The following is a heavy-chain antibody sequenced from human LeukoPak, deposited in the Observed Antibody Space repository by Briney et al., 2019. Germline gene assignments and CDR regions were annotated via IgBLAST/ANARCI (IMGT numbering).Heavy chain of an antibody. CDR1: GASISGWY. V-gene: IGHV4-4*08. Sequence: SETLSLTCTVSGASISGWYWSWIRQPPGKGLEWIGRIYTSGSTNYNPSLKSRVTISVDTSKNQFSLKLSSVTAADTAVYYCASSGSYGYYYYYYYMDVWGKGTTVTVSS. CDR3: ASSGSYGYYYYYYYMDV. D-gene: IGHD1-26*01. J-gene: IGHJ6*03. CDR2: IYTSGST.